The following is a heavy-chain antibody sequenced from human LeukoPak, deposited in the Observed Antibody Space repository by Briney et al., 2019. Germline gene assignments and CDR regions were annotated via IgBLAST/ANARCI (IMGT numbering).Heavy chain of an antibody. CDR1: GGSISISNYY. CDR3: ARAYGARPYYYFDS. Sequence: SETLSLTCTVSGGSISISNYYWGWIRQPPGKGLEWIGAIYYSGSAYYNPSLKSRVTISVDTSKNQFSLKVTSVTAADTAVYYCARAYGARPYYYFDSWGQGTLVTVSS. D-gene: IGHD4-17*01. V-gene: IGHV4-39*01. J-gene: IGHJ4*02. CDR2: IYYSGSA.